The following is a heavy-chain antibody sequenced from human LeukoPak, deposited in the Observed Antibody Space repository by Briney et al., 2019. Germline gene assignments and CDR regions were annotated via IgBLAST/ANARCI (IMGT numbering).Heavy chain of an antibody. CDR1: GGSFSGYY. V-gene: IGHV4-34*01. Sequence: SETLSLTCAVYGGSFSGYYWSWIRQPPGKGLEWIGEINHSGSTNHNPSLKSRVTISVDTSKNQFSLKLSSVTAADTAVYYCARRPYYDILTGYSPHYFDYWGQGTLVTVSS. CDR3: ARRPYYDILTGYSPHYFDY. CDR2: INHSGST. J-gene: IGHJ4*02. D-gene: IGHD3-9*01.